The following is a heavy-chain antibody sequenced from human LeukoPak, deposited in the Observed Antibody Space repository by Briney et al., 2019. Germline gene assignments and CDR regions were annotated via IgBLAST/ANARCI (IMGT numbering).Heavy chain of an antibody. D-gene: IGHD2-15*01. J-gene: IGHJ4*02. V-gene: IGHV3-23*01. Sequence: SGGSLRLSCAASGFTFSSYAMSWVRQAPGKGLEWVSTISGSGGTTYYADSVKGRFTISGDNSKNTLYLQMNSLTAEDTAVYYCAKGIGPSRYCSGGSCYSALDSWGQGTLVTVSS. CDR2: ISGSGGTT. CDR3: AKGIGPSRYCSGGSCYSALDS. CDR1: GFTFSSYA.